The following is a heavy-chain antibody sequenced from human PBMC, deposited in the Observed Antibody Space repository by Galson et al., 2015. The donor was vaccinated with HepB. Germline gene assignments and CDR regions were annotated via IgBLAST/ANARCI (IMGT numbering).Heavy chain of an antibody. CDR1: GFTVSSNY. CDR3: ARAKYGPKY. D-gene: IGHD2-2*01. V-gene: IGHV3-7*01. Sequence: SLRLSCAASGFTVSSNYMSWVRQAPGKGPEWVANIKEDGSEGYYVDSVEGRFTISRDNAKNLLYLQMNSLRAEDTALYYCARAKYGPKYWGQGTLVTVSS. CDR2: IKEDGSEG. J-gene: IGHJ4*02.